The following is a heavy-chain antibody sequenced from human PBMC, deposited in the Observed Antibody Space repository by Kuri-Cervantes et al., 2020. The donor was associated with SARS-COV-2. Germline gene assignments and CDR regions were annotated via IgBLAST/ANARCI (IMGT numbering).Heavy chain of an antibody. CDR1: GGSFSGYY. V-gene: IGHV4-34*01. D-gene: IGHD2-15*01. Sequence: SEPLSLTGAVYGGSFSGYYWSWIRQPPGKGLEWIGEINHSGSTNYNPSLKSRVTVSVDTSKNQFSLKLSSVHAADTAVYYCASPGGGSRYYFDYWGQGTLVTVSS. CDR2: INHSGST. CDR3: ASPGGGSRYYFDY. J-gene: IGHJ4*02.